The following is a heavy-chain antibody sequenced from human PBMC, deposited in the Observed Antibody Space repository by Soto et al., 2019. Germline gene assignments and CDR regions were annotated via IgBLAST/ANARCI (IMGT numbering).Heavy chain of an antibody. D-gene: IGHD7-27*01. V-gene: IGHV4-59*11. CDR2: IYYNGNT. CDR3: TRANWYSEY. J-gene: IGHJ4*02. Sequence: QVQLQVSGRGLVKPSETLSLTCSVSGGSISNHYWSWIRQPPGKGLEWIGYIYYNGNTNYNPSLKSRVTMSVDTSRNQISLKLTTVTAADTAVYYCTRANWYSEYWGQGTLVTVSS. CDR1: GGSISNHY.